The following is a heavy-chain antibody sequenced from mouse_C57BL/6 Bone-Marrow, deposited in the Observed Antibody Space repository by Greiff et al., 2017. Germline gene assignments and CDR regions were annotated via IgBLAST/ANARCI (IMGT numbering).Heavy chain of an antibody. CDR1: GYTFTSYW. V-gene: IGHV1-69*01. CDR3: AREDDGYHWYFDV. Sequence: VQLQQPGAELVMPGASVKLSCKASGYTFTSYWMHWVKQRPGQGLEWIGEIDPSDSYTNYNQKFKGKSTLTVDKSSSTAYLQVSSLTSEDSAVYYCAREDDGYHWYFDVWGTATTVTVSS. J-gene: IGHJ1*03. CDR2: IDPSDSYT. D-gene: IGHD2-3*01.